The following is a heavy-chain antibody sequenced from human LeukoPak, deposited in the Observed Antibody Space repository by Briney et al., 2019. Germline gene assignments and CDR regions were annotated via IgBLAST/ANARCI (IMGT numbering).Heavy chain of an antibody. D-gene: IGHD4-17*01. CDR1: GFTFSSYA. J-gene: IGHJ4*02. V-gene: IGHV3-23*01. Sequence: PGGSLRLSCAASGFTFSSYAMSWVRQAPGKGLEWVSAISGGDGGTYYADSVKGRFTISRDKSKHTLFLQMNSLRAEDTAVYYCARSGTTVTYFDYWSQGTLVTVSS. CDR3: ARSGTTVTYFDY. CDR2: ISGGDGGT.